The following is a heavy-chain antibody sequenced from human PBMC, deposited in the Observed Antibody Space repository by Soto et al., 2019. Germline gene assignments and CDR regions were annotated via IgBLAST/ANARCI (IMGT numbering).Heavy chain of an antibody. CDR2: INHSGST. CDR3: ARGVYDFWSGYSFRYYYYGMDV. D-gene: IGHD3-3*01. Sequence: PSETLSLTCAVYGGSFSGYYWSWIRQPPGKGLEWIGEINHSGSTDYSPSLKSRVTISVDTSKNQFSLKLSSATAADTAVYYCARGVYDFWSGYSFRYYYYGMDVWGQGTTGTSP. CDR1: GGSFSGYY. V-gene: IGHV4-34*01. J-gene: IGHJ6*02.